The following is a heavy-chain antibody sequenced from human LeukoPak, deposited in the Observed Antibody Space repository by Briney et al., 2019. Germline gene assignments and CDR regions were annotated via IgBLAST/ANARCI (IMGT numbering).Heavy chain of an antibody. D-gene: IGHD3-10*01. Sequence: SETLSLTCTVSGGSISSYYWSWIRQPPGKGLEWIGYIYYSGSTNYNPSLKSRVTISVDTSKNQFSLKLSSVTAADTAVYYCARWRNYYGSWSGWFDPWGQGTLDTVSS. CDR3: ARWRNYYGSWSGWFDP. CDR1: GGSISSYY. J-gene: IGHJ5*02. CDR2: IYYSGST. V-gene: IGHV4-59*01.